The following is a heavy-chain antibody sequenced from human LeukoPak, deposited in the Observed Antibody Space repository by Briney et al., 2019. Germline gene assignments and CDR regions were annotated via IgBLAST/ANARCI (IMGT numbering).Heavy chain of an antibody. Sequence: SETLSLTCSVSGDSIRRYYWSWIRQSPGRGLEWIGLMYYSGITKYNPSLQSRVTMSLDTSKNHFSLTVNSVTAADTAVYYCATFFGGSSGYFDYWGQGTLVTVSS. V-gene: IGHV4-59*01. D-gene: IGHD4-23*01. CDR3: ATFFGGSSGYFDY. CDR2: MYYSGIT. CDR1: GDSIRRYY. J-gene: IGHJ4*02.